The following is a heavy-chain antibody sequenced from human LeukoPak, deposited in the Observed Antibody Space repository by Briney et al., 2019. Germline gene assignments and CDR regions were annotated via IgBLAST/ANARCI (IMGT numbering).Heavy chain of an antibody. Sequence: ASVKVSCKASGYTFTSHGISWVRQAPGQGLEWMGWISPYNGNTNYAQKLQGRVTMTTDTSTTTAYMELRSPRSDDTAVYYCARGLDLWYSSGWPEGHVAFDIWGQGTMVTVSS. CDR2: ISPYNGNT. V-gene: IGHV1-18*01. CDR3: ARGLDLWYSSGWPEGHVAFDI. CDR1: GYTFTSHG. J-gene: IGHJ3*02. D-gene: IGHD6-19*01.